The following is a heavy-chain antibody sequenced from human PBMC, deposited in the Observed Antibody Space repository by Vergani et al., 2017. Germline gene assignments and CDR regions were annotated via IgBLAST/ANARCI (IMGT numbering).Heavy chain of an antibody. CDR3: ARALWFGELLNWYFDL. J-gene: IGHJ2*01. D-gene: IGHD3-10*01. CDR1: GFTFDDYG. CDR2: INWNGGST. V-gene: IGHV3-20*04. Sequence: EVQLVESGGGVVRAGGSLGLSCAASGFTFDDYGMSWVRQAPGKGLEWVSGINWNGGSTGYADSVKGRFTISRDNAKNSLYLQMNSLRAEDTALYYCARALWFGELLNWYFDLWGRGTLVTVSS.